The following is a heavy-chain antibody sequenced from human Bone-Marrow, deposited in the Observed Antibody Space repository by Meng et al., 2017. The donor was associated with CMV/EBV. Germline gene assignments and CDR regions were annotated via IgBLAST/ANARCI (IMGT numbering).Heavy chain of an antibody. CDR3: AKDQVVVVPALYSYYGLDV. J-gene: IGHJ6*02. Sequence: GESLKISCAASGFTFSSYSMNWVRQAPGKGLQWVASIRYDASNKYYRDSVKGRFTISRDNSKNTLYLQMNSLRAEDTAVYYCAKDQVVVVPALYSYYGLDVWGQGPTVPVSS. D-gene: IGHD2-2*01. CDR2: IRYDASNK. CDR1: GFTFSSYS. V-gene: IGHV3-30*02.